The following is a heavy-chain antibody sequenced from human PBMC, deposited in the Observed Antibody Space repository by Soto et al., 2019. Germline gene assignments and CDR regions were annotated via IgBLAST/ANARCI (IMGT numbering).Heavy chain of an antibody. CDR3: AKPVFWSGYYAIVNY. CDR1: GFTFDDYA. D-gene: IGHD3-3*01. CDR2: ISWNSGSI. Sequence: EVQLVESGGGLGQPGRSLRLSCAASGFTFDDYAMHWVRQAPGKGLEWVAGISWNSGSIGYADSVKGPIIISRDNARSLPDLLMNSLIAEATALYYCAKPVFWSGYYAIVNYWGQGPLITVSS. J-gene: IGHJ4*02. V-gene: IGHV3-9*01.